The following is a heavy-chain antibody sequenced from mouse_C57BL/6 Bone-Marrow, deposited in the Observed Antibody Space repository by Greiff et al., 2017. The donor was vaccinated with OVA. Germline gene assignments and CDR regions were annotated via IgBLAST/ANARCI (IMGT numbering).Heavy chain of an antibody. CDR2: IYPGDGDT. J-gene: IGHJ1*03. D-gene: IGHD1-1*01. Sequence: QVQLQQSGAELVKPGASVKISCKASGYAFSSYWMNWVKQRPGTGLEWIGQIYPGDGDTNYNGKFKGKATLTADKSSSTAYMQLSSMTSEDSAVYFSARWGSSTYWYFDVWGTGTTVTVSS. V-gene: IGHV1-80*01. CDR1: GYAFSSYW. CDR3: ARWGSSTYWYFDV.